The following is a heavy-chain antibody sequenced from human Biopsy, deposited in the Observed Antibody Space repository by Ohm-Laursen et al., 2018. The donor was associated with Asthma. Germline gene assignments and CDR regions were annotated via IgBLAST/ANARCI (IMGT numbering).Heavy chain of an antibody. V-gene: IGHV3-30*03. J-gene: IGHJ4*02. CDR2: IFFDGSNK. CDR3: ARGKTWGRSYYFDY. Sequence: SLRLSCTASGFSFSNYGMHWVLQAPGKGLEWVAGIFFDGSNKYYADSVKGRFTISRDNSKDTLYLQVNSLRGDDTAVYYCARGKTWGRSYYFDYWGQGTLVTVSS. D-gene: IGHD6-6*01. CDR1: GFSFSNYG.